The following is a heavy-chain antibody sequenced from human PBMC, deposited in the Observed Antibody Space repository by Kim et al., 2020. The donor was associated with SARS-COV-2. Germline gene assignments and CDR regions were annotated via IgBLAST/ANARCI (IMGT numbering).Heavy chain of an antibody. Sequence: SETLSLTCTVSGGSVSSGSYYWSWIRQPPGKGLEWIGYIYYSGSTNYNPSLKSRVTISVDTSKNQFSLKLSSVTAADTAVYYCARASYIRYCSGGSCYVLAGGGFDPWGQGTLVTVSS. V-gene: IGHV4-61*01. J-gene: IGHJ5*02. D-gene: IGHD2-15*01. CDR2: IYYSGST. CDR3: ARASYIRYCSGGSCYVLAGGGFDP. CDR1: GGSVSSGSYY.